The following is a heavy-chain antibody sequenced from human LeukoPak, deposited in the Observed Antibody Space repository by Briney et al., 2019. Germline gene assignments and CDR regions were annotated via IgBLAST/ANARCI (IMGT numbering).Heavy chain of an antibody. V-gene: IGHV3-23*01. CDR1: GFTFSSYA. J-gene: IGHJ4*02. CDR3: AKGGSIRSSWTDY. Sequence: GGSLRLSCAASGFTFSSYAMSWVRQAPGKGLEWVSAISGSGGSTYYADSVKGRFTISRENSKNTLYLQMNSLRAEDTAVYYCAKGGSIRSSWTDYWGQGTLVTVSS. CDR2: ISGSGGST. D-gene: IGHD6-13*01.